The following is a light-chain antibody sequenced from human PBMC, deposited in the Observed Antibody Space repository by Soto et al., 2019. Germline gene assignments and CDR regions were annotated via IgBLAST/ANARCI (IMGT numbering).Light chain of an antibody. CDR1: QSVSSN. CDR2: AAS. J-gene: IGKJ1*01. V-gene: IGKV3-15*01. CDR3: QQYNNWWT. Sequence: EIVMTQSPATLSVSPGERATLSCRASQSVSSNLAWYQQKPGQAPRLLIYAASTRATGIPARFSGSGSGTEFPITSSRLQSEDFAFYYCQQYNNWWTFGQGTKVEIK.